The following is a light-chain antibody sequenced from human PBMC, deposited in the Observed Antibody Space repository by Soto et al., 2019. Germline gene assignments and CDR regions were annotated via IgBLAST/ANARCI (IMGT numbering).Light chain of an antibody. CDR1: QSVSSSY. CDR2: GAS. CDR3: QHYGSSLWT. J-gene: IGKJ1*01. V-gene: IGKV3-20*01. Sequence: IVSTQPPGIRSLSPGERATLSGRASQSVSSSYLAWYQQKPGQAPRLLISGASSRATGIPDRFSGSGSGTDFTLTISRLEPEDFAVYFCQHYGSSLWTSGQGTKVDIK.